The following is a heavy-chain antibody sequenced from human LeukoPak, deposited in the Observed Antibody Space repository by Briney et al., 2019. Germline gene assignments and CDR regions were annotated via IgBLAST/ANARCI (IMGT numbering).Heavy chain of an antibody. Sequence: PGGSLRLSCAASGLTFSSYDMHWVRQATGKGLEWVSDIGTAGDTYYPGSVKGRFTISRENAKNSLYLQMNSLRAGDTAVYYCARVSYDSSGYRAYYFDYWGQGTLVTVSS. CDR3: ARVSYDSSGYRAYYFDY. V-gene: IGHV3-13*01. CDR2: IGTAGDT. D-gene: IGHD3-22*01. CDR1: GLTFSSYD. J-gene: IGHJ4*02.